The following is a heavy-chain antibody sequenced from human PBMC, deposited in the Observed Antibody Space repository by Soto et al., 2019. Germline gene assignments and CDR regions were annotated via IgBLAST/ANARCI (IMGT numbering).Heavy chain of an antibody. CDR2: IWYDGSNK. V-gene: IGHV3-33*01. CDR3: ARDGVVVVPAAIPPQTRYYYYYGMDV. J-gene: IGHJ6*02. CDR1: GFTFSSYG. D-gene: IGHD2-2*02. Sequence: PGGSLRLSCAASGFTFSSYGMHWVRQAPGKGLEWVAVIWYDGSNKYYADSVKGRFTISRDNSKNTLYLQMNSLRAEDTAVYYCARDGVVVVPAAIPPQTRYYYYYGMDVWGQGTTVTVSS.